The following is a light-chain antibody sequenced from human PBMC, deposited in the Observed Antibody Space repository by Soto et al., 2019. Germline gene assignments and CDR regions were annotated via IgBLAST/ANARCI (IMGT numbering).Light chain of an antibody. CDR2: TNS. J-gene: IGLJ3*02. Sequence: QSVLSQPPSVSGALGQGVTISCAGTSSNIGAGYDVHWYQQVPGTAPKLLIYTNSNRPSGVPDRFSGSKSGTSASLAITGLQPADEADYYCQSYDSSLSALVFGGGTKLTVL. V-gene: IGLV1-40*01. CDR3: QSYDSSLSALV. CDR1: SSNIGAGYD.